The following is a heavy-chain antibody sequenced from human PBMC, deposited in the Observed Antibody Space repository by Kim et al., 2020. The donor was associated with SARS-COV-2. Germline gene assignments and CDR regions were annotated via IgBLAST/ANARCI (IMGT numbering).Heavy chain of an antibody. CDR2: IIPIFGTA. Sequence: SVKVSCKASGGTFSSYAISWVRQAPGQGLEWMGGIIPIFGTANYAQKFQGRVTITADESTSTAYMELSSLRSEDTAVYYCARVGYSGYDYRTWFDPWGQGTLVTVSS. CDR3: ARVGYSGYDYRTWFDP. D-gene: IGHD5-12*01. V-gene: IGHV1-69*13. CDR1: GGTFSSYA. J-gene: IGHJ5*02.